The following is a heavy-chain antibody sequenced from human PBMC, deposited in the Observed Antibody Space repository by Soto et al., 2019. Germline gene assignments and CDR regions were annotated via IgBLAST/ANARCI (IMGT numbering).Heavy chain of an antibody. CDR2: ISYDGSHK. CDR1: GFTFSTFA. D-gene: IGHD6-19*01. Sequence: QVQLVESGGGVVQPGRSLRLSCAASGFTFSTFAMHWVRQAPGKALEWVAVISYDGSHKDYADSVKGRFTISRDESKNTMYLQMDSLRADDTSVYFCAKDGSTYSSGWYKYFGHWGQGTLVTVPS. J-gene: IGHJ4*02. V-gene: IGHV3-30*18. CDR3: AKDGSTYSSGWYKYFGH.